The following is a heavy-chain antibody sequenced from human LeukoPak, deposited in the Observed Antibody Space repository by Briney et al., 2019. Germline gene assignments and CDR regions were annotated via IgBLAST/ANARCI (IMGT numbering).Heavy chain of an antibody. CDR1: GGSISSSSYY. V-gene: IGHV4-39*01. Sequence: SETLSLTCTVSGGSISSSSYYWGWIRQPPGKGLEWIGSIYYSGSTYYNPSLKSRFTISVDTSKNQFSLKLSSVTAADTAVYYCVNYYDSSDYQQPNHFDYWGQGTLVTVSS. D-gene: IGHD3-22*01. CDR3: VNYYDSSDYQQPNHFDY. CDR2: IYYSGST. J-gene: IGHJ4*02.